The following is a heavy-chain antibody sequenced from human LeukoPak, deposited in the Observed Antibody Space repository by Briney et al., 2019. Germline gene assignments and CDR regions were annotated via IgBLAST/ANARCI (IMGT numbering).Heavy chain of an antibody. J-gene: IGHJ6*02. CDR2: MYYSGST. Sequence: SQTLSLTCTVSGGSISSDDYYWNWIRQPSGKGLEWIGYMYYSGSTYYNPSLKTRVVISKDKSKNQISLNLSSVTTADTAVYYCARDKWVKVGNSWRQYGLDVWGQGTTVTVSS. D-gene: IGHD6-13*01. V-gene: IGHV4-30-4*01. CDR1: GGSISSDDYY. CDR3: ARDKWVKVGNSWRQYGLDV.